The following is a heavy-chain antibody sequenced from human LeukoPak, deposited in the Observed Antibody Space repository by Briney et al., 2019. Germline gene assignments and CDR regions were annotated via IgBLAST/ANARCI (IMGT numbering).Heavy chain of an antibody. D-gene: IGHD2-2*01. J-gene: IGHJ6*03. Sequence: PGGSLRLSCAASGFTFSSYAMSWVRQAPGKGLEWVSAISGSGGSTYYADSVKGRFTISRDNSKNTLYLQMNSLRAEDTAVYYCAKGTTAAWYYYYMDVWGKGTTVTVSS. CDR3: AKGTTAAWYYYYMDV. V-gene: IGHV3-23*01. CDR2: ISGSGGST. CDR1: GFTFSSYA.